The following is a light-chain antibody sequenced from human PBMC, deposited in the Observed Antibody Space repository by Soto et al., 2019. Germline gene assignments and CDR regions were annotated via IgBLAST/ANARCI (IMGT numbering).Light chain of an antibody. Sequence: QSVLTQPASVSGSPGQSITISCTGTSSDVGAYNSVSWYQQHPGKAPKLMIYDVSNRPSGVSNRFSGSKSGNTASLTISALQAEDEAHYYCSSYTSSSTPGVFGGGTKLTVL. CDR2: DVS. CDR1: SSDVGAYNS. J-gene: IGLJ2*01. V-gene: IGLV2-14*01. CDR3: SSYTSSSTPGV.